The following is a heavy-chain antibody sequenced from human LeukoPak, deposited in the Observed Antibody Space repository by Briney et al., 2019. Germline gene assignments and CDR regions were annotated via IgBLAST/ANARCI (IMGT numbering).Heavy chain of an antibody. J-gene: IGHJ5*02. Sequence: PGGSLRLSCAASGFTFSSYAMSWVRQAPGKGLEWVSAISGSGSSTYYADSVKGRFTISRDNSKNTLYLQMNSLRAEDTAAYYCAKATQNCSGGSCYSSLYHWGQGTLVTVSS. CDR1: GFTFSSYA. CDR3: AKATQNCSGGSCYSSLYH. CDR2: ISGSGSST. V-gene: IGHV3-23*01. D-gene: IGHD2-15*01.